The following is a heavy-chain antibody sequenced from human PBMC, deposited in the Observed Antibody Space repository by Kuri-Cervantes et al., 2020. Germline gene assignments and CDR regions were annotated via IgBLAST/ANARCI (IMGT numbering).Heavy chain of an antibody. V-gene: IGHV4-38-2*02. D-gene: IGHD1-26*01. CDR2: IYHSGST. Sequence: SETLSLTCTVSGGSISSYYWSWIRQPPGKGLEWIGSIYHSGSTYYNPSLKSRVTISVNTSKNQFSLKLSSVTAADTAVYYCARVGVRGSYNQIGYYFDYWGQGTQVTVSS. J-gene: IGHJ4*02. CDR1: GGSISSYY. CDR3: ARVGVRGSYNQIGYYFDY.